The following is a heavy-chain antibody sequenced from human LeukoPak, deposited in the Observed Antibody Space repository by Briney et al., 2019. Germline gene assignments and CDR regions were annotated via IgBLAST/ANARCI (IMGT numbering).Heavy chain of an antibody. J-gene: IGHJ4*02. D-gene: IGHD1-7*01. CDR1: GFTFSSYS. CDR3: AGPNWSYGYFDY. V-gene: IGHV3-21*01. CDR2: ISSSSSYI. Sequence: PGGSLGLSCAASGFTFSSYSMTWVRQAPGKGLEWVSSISSSSSYIYYADSVKGRFTISRDNAKNSLYLQMNSLRAEDTAVYYCAGPNWSYGYFDYWGQGTLVTVSS.